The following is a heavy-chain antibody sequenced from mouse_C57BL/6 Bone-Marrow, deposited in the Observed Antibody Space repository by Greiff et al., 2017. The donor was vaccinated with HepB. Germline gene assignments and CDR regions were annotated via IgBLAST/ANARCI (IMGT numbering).Heavy chain of an antibody. CDR1: GYTFTSYW. V-gene: IGHV1-72*01. J-gene: IGHJ1*03. Sequence: VQLQQPGAELVKPGASVKLSCKASGYTFTSYWMHWVKQRPGRGLEWIGRIDPYSGGTKYNEKFKSKATLTVDKSSSTASMQLSSLTSEDSAVYYCARGDYCGSSYDWYFDVWGTGTTVTVSS. CDR2: IDPYSGGT. CDR3: ARGDYCGSSYDWYFDV. D-gene: IGHD1-1*01.